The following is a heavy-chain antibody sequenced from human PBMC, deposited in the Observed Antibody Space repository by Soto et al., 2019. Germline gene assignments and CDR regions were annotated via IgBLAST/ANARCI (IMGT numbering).Heavy chain of an antibody. J-gene: IGHJ6*02. CDR2: IKSKTDGGTT. D-gene: IGHD3-3*01. CDR3: TRENRYDFWSGYSGYYYYYGMDV. CDR1: GCTFSNAW. V-gene: IGHV3-15*07. Sequence: GGSLRLSWAASGCTFSNAWMSWIRQAQGKGLEWVGRIKSKTDGGTTDYAAPVKGRFTISRDDSKNTLYLQMNSLKTEDTAVYYCTRENRYDFWSGYSGYYYYYGMDVWGQGTTVTVSS.